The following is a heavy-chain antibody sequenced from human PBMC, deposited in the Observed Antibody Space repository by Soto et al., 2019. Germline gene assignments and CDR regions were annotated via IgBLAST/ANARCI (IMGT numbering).Heavy chain of an antibody. CDR1: GFTFSSYG. D-gene: IGHD3-10*01. CDR2: IWYDGSNK. CDR3: ARMKSPFGELSHYFDY. V-gene: IGHV3-33*01. Sequence: QVQLVESGGGVVQPGRSLRLSCAESGFTFSSYGMHWVRQAPGKGLEWVAVIWYDGSNKYYADSVKGRFTISRDNSKNTLYLQMNSLGAEDTAVDYFARMKSPFGELSHYFDYWGQGTLVTVSS. J-gene: IGHJ4*02.